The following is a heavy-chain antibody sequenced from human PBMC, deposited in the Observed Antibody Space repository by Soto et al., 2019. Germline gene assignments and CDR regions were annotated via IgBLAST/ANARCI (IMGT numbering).Heavy chain of an antibody. V-gene: IGHV3-13*05. D-gene: IGHD6-19*01. CDR3: ARSIAVAGTSFGYYGMDV. Sequence: PGGSLRLSCAASGFTINSYNVHWVRQATGKGLEWVSSIGTTGDPYYPGSVKGRFTISRENVKNSLYLQMNSLRAGDTAVYYCARSIAVAGTSFGYYGMDVWGQGTTVTVSS. J-gene: IGHJ6*02. CDR1: GFTINSYN. CDR2: IGTTGDP.